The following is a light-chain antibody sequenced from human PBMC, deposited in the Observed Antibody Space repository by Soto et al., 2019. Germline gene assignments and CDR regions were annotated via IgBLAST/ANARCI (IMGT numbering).Light chain of an antibody. J-gene: IGKJ3*01. Sequence: EIVLTQSPGTLSLSPGERATLSCRASQSVSSSYLAWYQQKPGQAPRPLIYGASSRATGIPDRFSGSGSGTDFTLTISILEPEDFAVYYCQQYGSSLLFTFGPGTKVDIK. CDR3: QQYGSSLLFT. V-gene: IGKV3-20*01. CDR2: GAS. CDR1: QSVSSSY.